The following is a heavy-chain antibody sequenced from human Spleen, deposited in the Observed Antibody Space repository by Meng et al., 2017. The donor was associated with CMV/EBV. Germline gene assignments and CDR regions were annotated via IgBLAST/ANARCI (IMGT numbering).Heavy chain of an antibody. CDR3: ARRPGGENDSSGYYSFDY. Sequence: HVHLQVSGPGLVKSSETLSLTCTVSGGSISSYYWSWIRQPAGKGLECIGRIYTSGSTNYNPSLKSRVTMSVDTSKNQFSLKLSSVTAADTAVYYCARRPGGENDSSGYYSFDYWGQGTLVTVSS. CDR2: IYTSGST. CDR1: GGSISSYY. J-gene: IGHJ4*02. V-gene: IGHV4-4*07. D-gene: IGHD3-22*01.